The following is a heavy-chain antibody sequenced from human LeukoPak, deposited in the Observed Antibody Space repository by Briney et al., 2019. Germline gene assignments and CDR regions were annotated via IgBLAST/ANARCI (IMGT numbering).Heavy chain of an antibody. J-gene: IGHJ6*04. CDR3: AELGITKIGGV. CDR2: IKQDGSEK. Sequence: GGSLRLSCAVSGFTFSSWWMTWVRQAPGKGLEWVANIKQDGSEKNYVDSVKGRFTISRDNAKNSLYLQMNSLRAEDTAVYYCAELGITKIGGVWGKGTTVTISS. CDR1: GFTFSSWW. V-gene: IGHV3-7*01. D-gene: IGHD3-10*02.